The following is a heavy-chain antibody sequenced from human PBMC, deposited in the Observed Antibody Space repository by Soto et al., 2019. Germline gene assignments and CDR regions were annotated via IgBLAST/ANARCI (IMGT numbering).Heavy chain of an antibody. CDR2: MNPNSGNT. CDR3: ARAKDIVVVVAATRRNYYYYYMDV. J-gene: IGHJ6*03. V-gene: IGHV1-8*01. CDR1: GYTFTSYD. Sequence: ASVKVSCKASGYTFTSYDINWVRQATGQGLEWMGWMNPNSGNTGYAQKFQGRVTMTRNTSISTAYMELSSLRSEDTAVYYCARAKDIVVVVAATRRNYYYYYMDVWGKGTTVTSP. D-gene: IGHD2-15*01.